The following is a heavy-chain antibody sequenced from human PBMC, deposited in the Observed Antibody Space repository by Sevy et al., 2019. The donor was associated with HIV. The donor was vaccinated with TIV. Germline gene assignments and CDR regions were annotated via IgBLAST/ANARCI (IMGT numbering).Heavy chain of an antibody. CDR3: AKAGSDYVWETYRFFDY. J-gene: IGHJ4*02. CDR2: IGGGGVDT. Sequence: GGSLRLSCAASGFSFNIYAMSWVRQGSGKGLEWVAGIGGGGVDTHYADSVKGRFTISRDNSKNTLYLQMSNLRAEDTAVYYCAKAGSDYVWETYRFFDYWGQGTLVTVSS. CDR1: GFSFNIYA. D-gene: IGHD3-16*02. V-gene: IGHV3-23*01.